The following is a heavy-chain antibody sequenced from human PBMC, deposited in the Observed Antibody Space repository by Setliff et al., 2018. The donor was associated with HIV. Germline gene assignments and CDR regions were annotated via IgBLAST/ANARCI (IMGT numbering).Heavy chain of an antibody. V-gene: IGHV3-23*01. CDR2: ISGSGGST. CDR3: ARGVDIVATIDPDWNAFDI. J-gene: IGHJ3*02. D-gene: IGHD5-12*01. CDR1: GFTFSSYA. Sequence: GGSLRLSCAASGFTFSSYAMSWVRQAPGKGLEWVSAISGSGGSTYYAGSVKGRFTISRDNSKNTLYLKMNSLRVEDTAVYYCARGVDIVATIDPDWNAFDIWGQGTMVTVSS.